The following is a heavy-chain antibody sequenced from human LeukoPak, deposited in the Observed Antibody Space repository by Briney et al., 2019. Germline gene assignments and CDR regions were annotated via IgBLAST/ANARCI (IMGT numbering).Heavy chain of an antibody. CDR2: INPNTGGT. J-gene: IGHJ3*02. CDR3: AREGGVIVPNRHDAFDI. Sequence: ASVKVSCKASGYTFTGYYIHWVRQAPGQGLELMGWINPNTGGTNYAQKFQGRVTMTRDMSTSTVYMELSSLRSEDTAVYYCAREGGVIVPNRHDAFDIWGQGTMVTVSS. CDR1: GYTFTGYY. D-gene: IGHD3-16*02. V-gene: IGHV1-2*02.